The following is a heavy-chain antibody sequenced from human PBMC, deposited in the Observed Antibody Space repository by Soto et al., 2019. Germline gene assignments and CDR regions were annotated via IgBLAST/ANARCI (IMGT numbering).Heavy chain of an antibody. CDR2: ISGSGGST. V-gene: IGHV3-23*01. Sequence: PGGSLRLSCAASGFTFSSYAMSWFRQAPGKGLEWVSAISGSGGSTYYADSVKGRFTISRDNSKNTLYLQMNSLRVEDTALYYCLNTANIWNPYYFVYWCQGIRVSVSS. CDR3: LNTANIWNPYYFVY. D-gene: IGHD1-20*01. CDR1: GFTFSSYA. J-gene: IGHJ4*02.